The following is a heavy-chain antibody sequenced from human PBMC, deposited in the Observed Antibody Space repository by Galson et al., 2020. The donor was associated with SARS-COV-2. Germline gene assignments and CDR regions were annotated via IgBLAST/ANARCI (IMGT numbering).Heavy chain of an antibody. D-gene: IGHD3-9*01. V-gene: IGHV4-59*01. CDR1: GGSIGRDY. CDR2: ISYRGNT. J-gene: IGHJ2*01. Sequence: ASETLSLTCTVSGGSIGRDYWSWVRQPPGKGLEWIGYISYRGNTKYSPSLKSRVTMSVDTSKDQFSLKLDSVTAADTAIYFCARSLFSTADFASYWYFDLWGRGSLVTVSS. CDR3: ARSLFSTADFASYWYFDL.